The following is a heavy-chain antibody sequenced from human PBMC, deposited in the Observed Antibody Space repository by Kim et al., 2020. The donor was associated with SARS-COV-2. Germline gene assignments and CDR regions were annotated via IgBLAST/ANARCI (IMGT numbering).Heavy chain of an antibody. CDR2: INPDDGRT. CDR3: ARGYF. CDR1: GYTFTNYY. Sequence: ASVKVSCKTSGYTFTNYYVHWVRQAPGQGLEWLGIINPDDGRTTYAQRFQGRVSMSADTSTSTVFLDLSSLRFDDTATYYCARGYF. J-gene: IGHJ2*01. V-gene: IGHV1-46*01.